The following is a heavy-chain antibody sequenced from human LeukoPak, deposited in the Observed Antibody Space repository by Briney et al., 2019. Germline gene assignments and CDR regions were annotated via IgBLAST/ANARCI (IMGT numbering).Heavy chain of an antibody. CDR1: GFTFSSYG. CDR3: ATLRGVPAAIAGSYYYYYMDV. J-gene: IGHJ6*03. V-gene: IGHV3-30*02. CDR2: IRYDGSNK. Sequence: PGGSLRLSCAASGFTFSSYGMHWVRQAPGKGLEWVAFIRYDGSNKYYADSVKGRFTISRDNSKNTLYLQMNSLRAEDTAVYYCATLRGVPAAIAGSYYYYYMDVWGKGTTVTISS. D-gene: IGHD2-2*01.